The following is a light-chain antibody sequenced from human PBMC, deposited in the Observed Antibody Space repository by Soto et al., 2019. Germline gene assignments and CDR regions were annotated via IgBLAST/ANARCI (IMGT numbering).Light chain of an antibody. J-gene: IGKJ1*01. CDR1: QSFSSNS. V-gene: IGKV3-20*01. CDR2: GTS. Sequence: DIVLTQSPGTLSVSPGERATLSCRASQSFSSNSLACYQQKPGQAPMLLIYGTSSMATGVPDRFSGSGSGTDFTLIINRLEPEDFAVYYCQHFDTRPWTFGQGTKVEIK. CDR3: QHFDTRPWT.